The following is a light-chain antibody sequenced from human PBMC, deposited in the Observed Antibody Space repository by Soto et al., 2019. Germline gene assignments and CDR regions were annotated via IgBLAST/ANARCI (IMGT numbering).Light chain of an antibody. CDR3: SSYTSSKTYV. CDR2: DVS. Sequence: QSALTQPASVSGSPGQSITISCTGTSSDVGGYKSVSWYQQHPGKAPKLMIYDVSNRPSGVSNRFSGSKSGNTASLTISGLQAEYEADYYCSSYTSSKTYVFGTGTKVTVL. J-gene: IGLJ1*01. V-gene: IGLV2-14*01. CDR1: SSDVGGYKS.